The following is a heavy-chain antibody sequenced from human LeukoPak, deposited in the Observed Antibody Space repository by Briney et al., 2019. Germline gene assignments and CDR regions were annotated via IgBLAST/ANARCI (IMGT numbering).Heavy chain of an antibody. CDR3: VRDGGVSGYDLLDY. CDR1: GFPFHNYW. J-gene: IGHJ4*02. CDR2: VNQDGSEA. D-gene: IGHD5-12*01. V-gene: IGHV3-7*01. Sequence: GGSLRLSCAASGFPFHNYWMTWVRQAPGKGLEWVAQVNQDGSEAHYADSVKARFTISRDNAKSSVSLQMNSLRAEDTAIYYCVRDGGVSGYDLLDYWGQGTLVTVSS.